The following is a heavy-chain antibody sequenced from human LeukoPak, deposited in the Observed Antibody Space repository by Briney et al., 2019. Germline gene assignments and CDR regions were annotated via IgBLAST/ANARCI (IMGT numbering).Heavy chain of an antibody. D-gene: IGHD5-12*01. CDR2: MYYSGST. CDR1: GGSISSGDYY. V-gene: IGHV4-30-4*08. Sequence: NPSQTLSLTCTVSGGSISSGDYYWTWIRQPPGKGLEWIAYMYYSGSTYYNPSLKSRVTISVDTSKNQFSLKLTSVTAADTAVYYWARVATGGYYYYMDVWGKGTTVTVSS. CDR3: ARVATGGYYYYMDV. J-gene: IGHJ6*03.